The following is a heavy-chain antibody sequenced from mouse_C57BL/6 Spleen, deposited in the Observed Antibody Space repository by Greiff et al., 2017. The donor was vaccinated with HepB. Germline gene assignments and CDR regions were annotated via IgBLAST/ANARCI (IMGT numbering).Heavy chain of an antibody. CDR1: GYTFTSYW. CDR3: ARWGDYDGGAY. D-gene: IGHD2-4*01. CDR2: IYPSDSET. J-gene: IGHJ3*01. Sequence: QVQLQQPGAELVRPGSSVKLSCKASGYTFTSYWMDWVKQRPGQGLEWIGNIYPSDSETHYNQKFKDKATLTVDKSSSTAYMQLSSLTSEDSAVYDCARWGDYDGGAYWGQGTLVTVSA. V-gene: IGHV1-61*01.